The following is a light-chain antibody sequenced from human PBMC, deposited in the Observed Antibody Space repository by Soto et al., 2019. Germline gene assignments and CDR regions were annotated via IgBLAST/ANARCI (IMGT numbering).Light chain of an antibody. CDR2: EGS. CDR3: FSYAGSSTFVV. V-gene: IGLV2-23*03. Sequence: QSALTQPASVSGSPGQSITISCTGTSSDVGSYNLVSWYQQHPGKAPKLMIYEGSKRPSGVSNRFSGSKSGNTASLTISGLQAEDEADSYCFSYAGSSTFVVFGGGTTLTVL. CDR1: SSDVGSYNL. J-gene: IGLJ2*01.